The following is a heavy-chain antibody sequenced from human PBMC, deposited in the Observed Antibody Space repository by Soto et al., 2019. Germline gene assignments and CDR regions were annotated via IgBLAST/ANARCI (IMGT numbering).Heavy chain of an antibody. CDR1: DGSISSSSCH. Sequence: SETLSLTCSVSDGSISSSSCHWGWIRQPPGKGLEWIGSIYYSGSTFYNPSLKSRVTISVDTSKNQFSLKLSSVIAADTAVYYYARVRGGYTFWSGYLGGYGMDVWGRGTTVNVSS. CDR3: ARVRGGYTFWSGYLGGYGMDV. D-gene: IGHD3-3*01. CDR2: IYYSGST. V-gene: IGHV4-39*01. J-gene: IGHJ6*02.